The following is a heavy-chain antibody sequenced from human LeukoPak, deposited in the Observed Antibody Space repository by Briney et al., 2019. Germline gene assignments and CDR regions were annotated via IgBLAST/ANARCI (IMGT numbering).Heavy chain of an antibody. D-gene: IGHD5-18*01. V-gene: IGHV1-46*03. CDR1: GGTFSSYA. CDR3: ARVGYSYGYFDY. J-gene: IGHJ4*02. CDR2: INPSGGST. Sequence: ASVKVSCKASGGTFSSYAISWVRQAPGQGLEWMGIINPSGGSTSYAQKFQGRVTMTRDTSTSTVYMELSSLRSEDTAVYYCARVGYSYGYFDYWGQGTLVTVSS.